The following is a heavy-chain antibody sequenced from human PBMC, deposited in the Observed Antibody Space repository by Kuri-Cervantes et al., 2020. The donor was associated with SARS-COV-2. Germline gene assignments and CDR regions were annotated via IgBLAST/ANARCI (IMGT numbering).Heavy chain of an antibody. CDR2: INHSGST. Sequence: SETLSLTCAVYGGSFSGYHWSWIRQRPGKGLEWIGEINHSGSTNYNPSLKSRVTISVDTSKNQFSLKLSSVTAADTAVYYCARGVESTAFDIWGQGTMVTVSS. CDR3: ARGVESTAFDI. V-gene: IGHV4-34*01. CDR1: GGSFSGYH. J-gene: IGHJ3*02.